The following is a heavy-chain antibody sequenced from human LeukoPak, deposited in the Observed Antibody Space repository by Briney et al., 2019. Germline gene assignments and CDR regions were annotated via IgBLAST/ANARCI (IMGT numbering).Heavy chain of an antibody. CDR2: IYYSGST. Sequence: NPSETLSLTCAVSGGSISSGDFSWSWIRQPPGKGLEWIGYIYYSGSTNYNPSLKSRVTISVDTSKNQFSLKLSSVSAADTAVYYCASKGPVLDYWGRGTLVTVSS. CDR3: ASKGPVLDY. J-gene: IGHJ4*02. D-gene: IGHD6-6*01. CDR1: GGSISSGDFS. V-gene: IGHV4-61*08.